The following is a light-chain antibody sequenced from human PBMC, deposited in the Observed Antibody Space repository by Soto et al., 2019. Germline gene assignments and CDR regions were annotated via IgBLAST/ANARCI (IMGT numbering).Light chain of an antibody. CDR3: QQYNSYQWT. V-gene: IGKV1-5*01. Sequence: DIQMTQSPSTLSASVGDRVTITCRASQSISTWLAWYQQKPGKAPKVLIYEASKLESGVPSRFSGSGSGTESTLTISTLQPDDVATYYCQQYNSYQWTFGQGTKVDNK. J-gene: IGKJ1*01. CDR2: EAS. CDR1: QSISTW.